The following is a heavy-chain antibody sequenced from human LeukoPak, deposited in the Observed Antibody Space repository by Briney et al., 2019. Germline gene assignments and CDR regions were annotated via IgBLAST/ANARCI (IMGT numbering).Heavy chain of an antibody. CDR1: GGSISRYY. CDR3: ARGGANYYYYMDV. Sequence: SETLSLTCTVSGGSISRYYWIWIRQPPGKGLEWIGYIYYSGNTNYNPSLKSRVTISVDTSKNQFSLKLSSVTAADTAVYYCARGGANYYYYMDVWGKGTTVTVSS. CDR2: IYYSGNT. D-gene: IGHD1-26*01. J-gene: IGHJ6*03. V-gene: IGHV4-59*01.